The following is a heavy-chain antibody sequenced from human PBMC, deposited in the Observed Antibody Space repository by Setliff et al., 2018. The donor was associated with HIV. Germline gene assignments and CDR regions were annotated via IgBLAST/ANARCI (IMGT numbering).Heavy chain of an antibody. CDR2: ISWNGVSI. J-gene: IGHJ4*02. CDR1: GFIFDDYA. CDR3: VREHAEYSSGFDY. V-gene: IGHV3-9*01. D-gene: IGHD6-19*01. Sequence: HPGGSLRLSCAASGFIFDDYAMHWVRQVPGKGLEWVSGISWNGVSIGYADSVKGRFTISRDNAKSSLYLQMNSLRPEDTAVYYCVREHAEYSSGFDYWGQGTLVTVSS.